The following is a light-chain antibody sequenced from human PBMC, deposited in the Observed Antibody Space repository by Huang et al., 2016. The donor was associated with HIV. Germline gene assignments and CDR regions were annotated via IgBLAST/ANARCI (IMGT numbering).Light chain of an antibody. CDR2: GAS. V-gene: IGKV3-15*01. CDR3: QQYNNWPPEVT. Sequence: EIVLTQSPATLSVSPGERATLSCRASQSISTYLAWYQHKPAQAPRLLIYGASTRASGIPARFSGSGSGTEFTLTISSLQSKDFAVYYCQQYNNWPPEVTFGPGTKVDIK. J-gene: IGKJ3*01. CDR1: QSISTY.